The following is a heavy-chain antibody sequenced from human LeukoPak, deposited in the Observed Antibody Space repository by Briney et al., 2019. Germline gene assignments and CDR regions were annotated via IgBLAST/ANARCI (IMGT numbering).Heavy chain of an antibody. V-gene: IGHV3-21*01. CDR2: ISSSSSYI. CDR3: ASLGNSNYMDV. J-gene: IGHJ6*03. D-gene: IGHD1-7*01. Sequence: GSLRLSCAASGFTFSSCSMNWVRQAPGKGLEWVSSISSSSSYIYYADSVKGRFTISRDNAKNSLYLQMNSLRAEDTAVYYCASLGNSNYMDVWGKGTTVTVSS. CDR1: GFTFSSCS.